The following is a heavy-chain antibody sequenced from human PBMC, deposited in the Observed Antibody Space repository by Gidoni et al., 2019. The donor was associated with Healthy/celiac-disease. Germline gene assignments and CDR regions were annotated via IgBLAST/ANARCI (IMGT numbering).Heavy chain of an antibody. CDR2: INPSGGST. CDR1: GYTFTSYY. J-gene: IGHJ6*03. Sequence: QVQLVQSGAEVKKPGASVKVSCKASGYTFTSYYMHWVRQAPGQGFEWMGIINPSGGSTSYAQKFQGRVTMTRDTSTSTVYMELSSLRSEDTAVYYCARVNVVVVAATESLATKYYYYMDVWGKGTTVTVS. CDR3: ARVNVVVVAATESLATKYYYYMDV. V-gene: IGHV1-46*03. D-gene: IGHD2-15*01.